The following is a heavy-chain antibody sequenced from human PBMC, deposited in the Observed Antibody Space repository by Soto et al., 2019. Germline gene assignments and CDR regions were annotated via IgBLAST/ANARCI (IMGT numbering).Heavy chain of an antibody. J-gene: IGHJ6*02. Sequence: QVQLQQWGAGLLKPSETLSLTCAVYGGSFSAYYWSWIRQPPGKGLEWIGEIDHSGSTNYNLSLESRVTVSVDTSKNQFSLKVSSVTAADTAVYHCARTDRAIFYGMDVWGQGTTVTVSS. CDR2: IDHSGST. CDR1: GGSFSAYY. V-gene: IGHV4-34*01. D-gene: IGHD3-22*01. CDR3: ARTDRAIFYGMDV.